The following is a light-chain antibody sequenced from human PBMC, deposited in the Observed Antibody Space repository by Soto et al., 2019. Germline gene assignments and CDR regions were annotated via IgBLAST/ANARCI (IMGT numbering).Light chain of an antibody. J-gene: IGKJ2*01. Sequence: EIVLTQSPGTLSLSPGERATLPCRASQSIANSYLAWYQQKPGQTPRLLIYGASDRATGIPDRFSGSGSGADFTLTISRLEPEDFAVYYCQQYGDSPHAFGQGTKLEIK. CDR1: QSIANSY. CDR3: QQYGDSPHA. CDR2: GAS. V-gene: IGKV3-20*01.